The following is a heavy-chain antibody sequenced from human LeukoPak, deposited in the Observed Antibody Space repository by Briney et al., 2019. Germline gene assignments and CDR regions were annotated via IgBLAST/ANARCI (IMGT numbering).Heavy chain of an antibody. Sequence: SETLSLTCTVSGGSISSYYWSWIRQPPGKGLEWIGYIYYSGSTNYNPSLKSRVTISVDTSKNQFSLKLSSVTAADTAVYYCARLPSKGIYFDYWGQGTLVTVSS. J-gene: IGHJ4*02. CDR2: IYYSGST. D-gene: IGHD2-15*01. CDR1: GGSISSYY. CDR3: ARLPSKGIYFDY. V-gene: IGHV4-59*08.